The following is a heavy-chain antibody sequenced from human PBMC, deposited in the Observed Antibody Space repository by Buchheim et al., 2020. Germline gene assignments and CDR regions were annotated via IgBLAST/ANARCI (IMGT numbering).Heavy chain of an antibody. J-gene: IGHJ5*02. D-gene: IGHD3-10*01. CDR1: GFTFSSYW. CDR2: INSDGSST. V-gene: IGHV3-74*01. CDR3: AREEQGTVLLWFGELFRYNWFDP. Sequence: EVQLVESGGGLVQPGGSLRLSCAASGFTFSSYWMHWVRQAPGKGLVWVSRINSDGSSTSYADSVKGRFTISRDNAKNTLYLQMNSLRAEDTAVYYCAREEQGTVLLWFGELFRYNWFDPWGQGTL.